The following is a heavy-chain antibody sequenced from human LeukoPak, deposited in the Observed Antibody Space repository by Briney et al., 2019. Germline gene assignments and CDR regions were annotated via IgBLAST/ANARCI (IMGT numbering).Heavy chain of an antibody. CDR2: VHLDGRT. D-gene: IGHD2-8*01. Sequence: SETLSLTCSVSGGSVINTNWWTWVRQPPGKGLEWIGEVHLDGRTNYNPSLESRLTMSVDVSENQVSLKLTSVTAADTAVYYCSRENGAFSPFGYWGQGTLVTVLS. J-gene: IGHJ4*02. CDR1: GGSVINTNW. CDR3: SRENGAFSPFGY. V-gene: IGHV4-4*02.